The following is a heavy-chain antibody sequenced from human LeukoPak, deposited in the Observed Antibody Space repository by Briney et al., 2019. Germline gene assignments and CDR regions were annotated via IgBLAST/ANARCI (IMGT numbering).Heavy chain of an antibody. CDR1: GFTFSDYY. V-gene: IGHV3-11*06. CDR3: ARVSQGHYSELYYYDSSGYYLLY. J-gene: IGHJ4*02. D-gene: IGHD3-22*01. Sequence: GGSLRLSCAASGFTFSDYYMSWIRQAPGKGLEWVSYISSSSSYTNYADSVKGRFTISRDNAKNSLYLQMNSLRAEDTAVYYCARVSQGHYSELYYYDSSGYYLLYWGQGTLVTVSS. CDR2: ISSSSSYT.